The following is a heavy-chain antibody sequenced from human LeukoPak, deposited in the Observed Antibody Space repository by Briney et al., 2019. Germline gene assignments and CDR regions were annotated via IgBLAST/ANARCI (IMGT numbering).Heavy chain of an antibody. CDR3: AKDIVGAMGYYFDY. V-gene: IGHV3-23*01. J-gene: IGHJ4*02. CDR2: ISGSGGST. Sequence: AGGSLRLSCAASGFTFSSYAMSWVRQAPGKGLEWVSAISGSGGSTYYADSVKGRFTISRDNSKNTLYQQMNSLRAEDTAVYYCAKDIVGAMGYYFDYGGQGPLVTVSS. CDR1: GFTFSSYA. D-gene: IGHD1-26*01.